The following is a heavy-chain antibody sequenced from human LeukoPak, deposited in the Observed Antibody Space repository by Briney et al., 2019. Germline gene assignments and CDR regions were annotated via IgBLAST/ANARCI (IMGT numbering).Heavy chain of an antibody. Sequence: SETLSLTCTVSGGSISSYYWSWIRQPAGKGLEWIGRIYTSGSTNYNPSLKSRVTMSVDTSKNQFSLKLSSVTAADTVVYYCARDASGYSGHNRFDPWGQGTLVTVSS. V-gene: IGHV4-4*07. D-gene: IGHD5-12*01. J-gene: IGHJ5*02. CDR1: GGSISSYY. CDR2: IYTSGST. CDR3: ARDASGYSGHNRFDP.